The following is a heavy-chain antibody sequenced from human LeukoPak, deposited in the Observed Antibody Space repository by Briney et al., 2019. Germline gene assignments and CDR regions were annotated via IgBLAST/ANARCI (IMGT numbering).Heavy chain of an antibody. CDR2: ITGSGDTT. Sequence: GWSLRLSCEGSGFTFSGYAMSWVRLAPAKGMEWVSVITGSGDTTYYADSVKGRFTISRDNSKNTLYLQMNSLRVEDTAVYYCAKTLWWCLCDYWGQGTLVTVST. V-gene: IGHV3-23*01. CDR1: GFTFSGYA. D-gene: IGHD2-21*01. J-gene: IGHJ4*02. CDR3: AKTLWWCLCDY.